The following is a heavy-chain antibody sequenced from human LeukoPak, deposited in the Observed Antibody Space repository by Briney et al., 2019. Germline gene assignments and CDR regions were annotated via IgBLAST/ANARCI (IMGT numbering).Heavy chain of an antibody. CDR1: GFTLRSYS. CDR3: ARGIAVGALGYFDY. J-gene: IGHJ4*02. Sequence: PGGSLRLSCAASGFTLRSYSMNGVRPAPGKGLEGVSSISSSSSYIYYADSVKGRFTISRDNAKNSLYLQMNSLRAEDTAVYYCARGIAVGALGYFDYWGQGTLVTVSS. CDR2: ISSSSSYI. V-gene: IGHV3-21*01. D-gene: IGHD6-19*01.